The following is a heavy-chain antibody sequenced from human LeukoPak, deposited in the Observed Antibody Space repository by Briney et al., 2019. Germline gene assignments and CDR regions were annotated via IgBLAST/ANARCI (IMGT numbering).Heavy chain of an antibody. CDR3: AREKIAAAGTIHYYYGMDV. V-gene: IGHV1-2*04. Sequence: ASVKVSCKASGYTFTGYDMHWVRQAPGQGLEWIGLINPNSGGTNYAQKFQGWVTMTRDTSISTAYMELSRLRSDDTAVYYCAREKIAAAGTIHYYYGMDVWGKGTTVTVSS. CDR1: GYTFTGYD. CDR2: INPNSGGT. D-gene: IGHD6-13*01. J-gene: IGHJ6*04.